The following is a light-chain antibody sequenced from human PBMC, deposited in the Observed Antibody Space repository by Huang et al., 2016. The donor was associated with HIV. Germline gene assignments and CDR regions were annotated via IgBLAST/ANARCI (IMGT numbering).Light chain of an antibody. J-gene: IGKJ1*01. CDR3: QQYNNWPPWT. V-gene: IGKV3-15*01. CDR2: DAS. CDR1: QSVRSN. Sequence: EIVMTQSPATLSVSPGERATLSCRASQSVRSNLAWYWQRPGQAPRLLIYDASTRAPGIPARFSGSGSGTEFTLTISSLQSEDFAVYYCQQYNNWPPWTFGQGTKVEIK.